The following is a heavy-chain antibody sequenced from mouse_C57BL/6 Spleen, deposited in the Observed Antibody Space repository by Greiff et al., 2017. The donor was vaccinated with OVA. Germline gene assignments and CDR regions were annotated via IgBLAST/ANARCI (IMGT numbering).Heavy chain of an antibody. D-gene: IGHD2-13*01. CDR2: IDPSDSYT. V-gene: IGHV1-69*01. Sequence: QVQLKQSGAELVMPGASVKLSCKASGYTFTSYWMHWVKQRPGQGLEWIGEIDPSDSYTNYNQKFKGKSTLTVDKSSSTAYMQLSSLTSEDSAVYYCARGVRAMDYWGQGTSVTVSS. J-gene: IGHJ4*01. CDR3: ARGVRAMDY. CDR1: GYTFTSYW.